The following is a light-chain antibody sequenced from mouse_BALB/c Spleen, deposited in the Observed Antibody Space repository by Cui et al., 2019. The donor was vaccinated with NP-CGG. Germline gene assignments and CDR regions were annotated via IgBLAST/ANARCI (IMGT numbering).Light chain of an antibody. CDR1: TGAVTTRNY. Sequence: QAVVPQESALTTSPVAAVTLTCRSSTGAVTTRNYANWVQEKPDHLFTGLIGGTNNRAPGVPARFSGSLIGDKAALTITGAKTEDEAIYFCALWYTNHWVFGGGTKLTVL. V-gene: IGLV1*01. CDR2: GTN. CDR3: ALWYTNHWV. J-gene: IGLJ1*01.